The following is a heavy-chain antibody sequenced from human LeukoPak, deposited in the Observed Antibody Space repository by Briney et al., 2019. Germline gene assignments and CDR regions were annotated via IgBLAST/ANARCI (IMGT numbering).Heavy chain of an antibody. CDR3: ATGSTYYDSSGSIVDY. Sequence: GASVKVSCNVSGYTLTELSMHRVRQAPGKGPEWMGGFDPEDGETIYAQKFQGRVTMTEDTSTDTAYMELSSLRSEDTAVYYCATGSTYYDSSGSIVDYWGQGTLVTVSS. J-gene: IGHJ4*02. CDR2: FDPEDGET. CDR1: GYTLTELS. V-gene: IGHV1-24*01. D-gene: IGHD3-22*01.